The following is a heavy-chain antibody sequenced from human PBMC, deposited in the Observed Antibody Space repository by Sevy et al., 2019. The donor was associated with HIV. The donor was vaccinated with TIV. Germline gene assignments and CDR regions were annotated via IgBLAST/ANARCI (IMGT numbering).Heavy chain of an antibody. V-gene: IGHV1-69*13. CDR1: GGTLNNHA. D-gene: IGHD4-17*01. Sequence: ASVQVSCKASGGTLNNHAIRWVRQAPGQGLEWMGGIIPIFGTPIYAQKFQGRVTITADESTSTAYMELSSLRSEDTAVYYCARRLTRYGDYTSAYYFDYWGQGTLVTVSS. CDR3: ARRLTRYGDYTSAYYFDY. J-gene: IGHJ4*02. CDR2: IIPIFGTP.